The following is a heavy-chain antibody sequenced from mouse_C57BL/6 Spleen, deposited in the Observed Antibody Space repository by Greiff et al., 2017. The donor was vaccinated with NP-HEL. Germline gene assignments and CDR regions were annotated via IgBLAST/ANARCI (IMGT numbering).Heavy chain of an antibody. J-gene: IGHJ3*01. D-gene: IGHD1-1*01. Sequence: EVHLVESGGGLVQPGGSMKLSCVASGFTFSNYWMNWVRQSPEKGLEWVAQIRLKSDNYATHYAESVKGRFTISRDDSKSSVYLQMNNLRAEDTGIYYCADYYGSSPGAYWGQGTLVTVSA. V-gene: IGHV6-3*01. CDR1: GFTFSNYW. CDR3: ADYYGSSPGAY. CDR2: IRLKSDNYAT.